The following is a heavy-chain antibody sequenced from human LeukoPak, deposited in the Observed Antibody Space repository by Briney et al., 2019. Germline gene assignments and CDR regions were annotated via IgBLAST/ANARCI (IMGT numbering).Heavy chain of an antibody. CDR2: ISTSSSTI. CDR3: ARSRGVSDY. CDR1: GFTFSGYA. Sequence: PGGSLRLSCAASGFTFSGYAMNWVRQAPGKGLEWVSYISTSSSTIYYADSVKGRFTISRDNAKNSLYLQMSSLRDDDTAVYFCARSRGVSDYWGQGTLVTVSS. V-gene: IGHV3-48*02. D-gene: IGHD3-10*01. J-gene: IGHJ4*02.